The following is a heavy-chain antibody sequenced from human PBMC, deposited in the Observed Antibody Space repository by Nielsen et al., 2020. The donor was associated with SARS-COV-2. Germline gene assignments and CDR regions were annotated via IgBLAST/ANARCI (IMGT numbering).Heavy chain of an antibody. CDR2: IITLFRTS. J-gene: IGHJ4*02. D-gene: IGHD5-24*01. CDR1: GGTFRNNA. V-gene: IGHV1-69*13. Sequence: SVKVSCKASGGTFRNNAITWVRQAPGQGLEWMGGIITLFRTSNYAQEFQGRVTITADESTGTADMVLSSLRSEDTAVYYCVRVSVYYGYNSGTIEDWGQGTLVTVSS. CDR3: VRVSVYYGYNSGTIED.